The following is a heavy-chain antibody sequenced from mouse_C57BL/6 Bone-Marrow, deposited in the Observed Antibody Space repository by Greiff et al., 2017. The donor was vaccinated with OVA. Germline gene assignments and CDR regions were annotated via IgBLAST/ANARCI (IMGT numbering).Heavy chain of an antibody. CDR1: GYAFTNYL. D-gene: IGHD1-1*01. Sequence: QVQLQQSGAELVRPGTSVKVSCKASGYAFTNYLIEWVKQRPGQGLEWIGVINPGSGGTNYNEKLKGKATLTADKSSSTAYIQLSSLTSEDSAVYFCARHGGSTVSIWNWGQGTTLTVSS. CDR2: INPGSGGT. CDR3: ARHGGSTVSIWN. J-gene: IGHJ2*01. V-gene: IGHV1-54*01.